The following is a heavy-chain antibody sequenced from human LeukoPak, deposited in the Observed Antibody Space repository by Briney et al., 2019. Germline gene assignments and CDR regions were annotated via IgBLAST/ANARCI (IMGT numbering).Heavy chain of an antibody. CDR2: IYPGDSDT. V-gene: IGHV5-51*01. CDR3: ARRDGAHYFDH. J-gene: IGHJ4*02. Sequence: GESLKISCQGSGYSFTTYWIGWVRQMPGKGLEWMGIIYPGDSDTRYSPSFQGQVTISADKSVTTAYLQWSSLKASDTAMYYCARRDGAHYFDHWGQGTLVTISS. D-gene: IGHD4-17*01. CDR1: GYSFTTYW.